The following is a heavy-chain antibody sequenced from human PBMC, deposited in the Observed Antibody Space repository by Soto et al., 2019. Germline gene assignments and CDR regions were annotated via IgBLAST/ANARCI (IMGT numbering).Heavy chain of an antibody. Sequence: ASVKVSCKASGYTFTSYGISWVRQAPGQGLEWMGWISAYNGNTNYAQKLQGRVTMTTDTSTSTAYMELRSLRSDDTAVYYCARDLLSIAAAGTGGGAFDIWGQGTMLTVSS. D-gene: IGHD6-13*01. CDR2: ISAYNGNT. CDR1: GYTFTSYG. J-gene: IGHJ3*02. CDR3: ARDLLSIAAAGTGGGAFDI. V-gene: IGHV1-18*01.